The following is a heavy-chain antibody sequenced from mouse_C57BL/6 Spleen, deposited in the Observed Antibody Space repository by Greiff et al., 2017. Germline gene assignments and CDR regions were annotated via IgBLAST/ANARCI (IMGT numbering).Heavy chain of an antibody. CDR2: IYYSGTI. CDR1: GISITTGNYR. J-gene: IGHJ1*03. CDR3: ARVYDYGWYFDV. Sequence: EVQLQQSGPGLVKPSQTVFLTCTVTGISITTGNYRWSWIRQFPGNKLEWIGYIYYSGTITYNPSLTSRTTITRDTPKNQFFLEMNSLTAEDTATYYFARVYDYGWYFDVWGTGTTVTVSS. V-gene: IGHV3-5*01. D-gene: IGHD2-4*01.